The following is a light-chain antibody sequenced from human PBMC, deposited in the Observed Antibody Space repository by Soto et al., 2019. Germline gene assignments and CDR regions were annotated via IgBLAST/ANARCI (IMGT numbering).Light chain of an antibody. V-gene: IGKV1-5*03. J-gene: IGKJ1*01. CDR3: QQYNSYSTWT. CDR2: KAS. CDR1: QSISSR. Sequence: DIQMTQSPSTLSASVGDRVAITCRASQSISSRLAWYQQKPGKAPQVLIYKASSLQSGVPSRFSGSGSGTEFTLTISSLQSDDFATYYCQQYNSYSTWTFGQGTKVEIK.